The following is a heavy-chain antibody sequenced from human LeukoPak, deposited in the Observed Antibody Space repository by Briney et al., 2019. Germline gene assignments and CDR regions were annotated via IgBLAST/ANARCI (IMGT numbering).Heavy chain of an antibody. CDR3: ARYSLGSFDV. J-gene: IGHJ3*01. CDR2: IRHDGSEK. V-gene: IGHV3-7*04. D-gene: IGHD2-21*01. CDR1: GFFFSSFW. Sequence: PGGSLRLSCVASGFFFSSFWMTWVRQAPGKGLEWVDNIRHDGSEKYCVDSVKGRFTISRDNTKNSLYLQMNSLGAEDTAVYYCARYSLGSFDVWGQGTMVTVSS.